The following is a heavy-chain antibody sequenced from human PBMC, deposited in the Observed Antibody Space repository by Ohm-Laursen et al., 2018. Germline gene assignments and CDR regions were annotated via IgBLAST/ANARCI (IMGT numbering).Heavy chain of an antibody. CDR1: SYTFNNYD. D-gene: IGHD6-19*01. Sequence: SVKVSCKASSYTFNNYDMSWVRQAPGQGLEWMGWISTYNGITNYAQKFQGRLTPTTDTSTSTVSMELRSLRSDDTAVYYCARTGQWVDYYFDYWGQGTLVTVSS. V-gene: IGHV1-18*01. CDR3: ARTGQWVDYYFDY. J-gene: IGHJ4*02. CDR2: ISTYNGIT.